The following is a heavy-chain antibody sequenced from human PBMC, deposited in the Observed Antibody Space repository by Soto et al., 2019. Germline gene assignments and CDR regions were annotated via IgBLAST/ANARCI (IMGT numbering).Heavy chain of an antibody. CDR3: ARHGFYGDYASNYFDP. CDR2: IYPGDSDS. V-gene: IGHV5-51*01. D-gene: IGHD4-17*01. J-gene: IGHJ5*02. CDR1: GDNFSPYW. Sequence: ESLTNPYAFFGDNFSPYWIAWVRQMPGKGLEYMGIIYPGDSDSRYSPSFQGQVTFSADKSISTAYMQWSSLKASDTAMYYCARHGFYGDYASNYFDPWGQGTLADVSS.